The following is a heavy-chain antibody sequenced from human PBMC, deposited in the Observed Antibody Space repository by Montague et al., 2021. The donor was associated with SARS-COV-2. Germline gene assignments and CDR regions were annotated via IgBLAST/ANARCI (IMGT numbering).Heavy chain of an antibody. CDR1: GGSISSGGYY. D-gene: IGHD5-12*01. V-gene: IGHV4-31*03. Sequence: TLSLTCTLSGGSISSGGYYWSWIRQHPGKGLEWIGYIYYSGSTYYNPSLKSRVTISVDTSKNQFSPKLSSVTAADTAVYYCARVEFDGGYDSVPLDVWGQGTTVTVSS. J-gene: IGHJ6*02. CDR2: IYYSGST. CDR3: ARVEFDGGYDSVPLDV.